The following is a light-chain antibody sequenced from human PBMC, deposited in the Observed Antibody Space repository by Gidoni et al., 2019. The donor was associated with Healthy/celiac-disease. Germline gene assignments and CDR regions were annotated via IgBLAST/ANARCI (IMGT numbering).Light chain of an antibody. J-gene: IGKJ5*01. V-gene: IGKV2-28*01. Sequence: IVMTQSPLSLPVTPGEPASSSCRSSQSLLHSNGYNYLDWYLQKPGQSPQLLIYLGSNRASGVPDRFSGSGSGTDFTLKISRVEAEDVGVYYCMQALQTPPTFGQGTRLEIK. CDR2: LGS. CDR3: MQALQTPPT. CDR1: QSLLHSNGYNY.